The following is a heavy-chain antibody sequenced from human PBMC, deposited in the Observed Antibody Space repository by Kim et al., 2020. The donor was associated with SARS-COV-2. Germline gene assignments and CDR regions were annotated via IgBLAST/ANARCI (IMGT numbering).Heavy chain of an antibody. Sequence: GGSLRLSCAASGFTFSSYSMNWVRQAPGKGLEWVSFISGSGGSTYYADSVKGRFTISRDNAKNSLYMQMNSLRDEDTAVYYCARDRSPAYYYDSSGYSDAFDLWGEETMLSVSS. D-gene: IGHD3-22*01. CDR2: ISGSGGST. V-gene: IGHV3-48*02. J-gene: IGHJ3*01. CDR3: ARDRSPAYYYDSSGYSDAFDL. CDR1: GFTFSSYS.